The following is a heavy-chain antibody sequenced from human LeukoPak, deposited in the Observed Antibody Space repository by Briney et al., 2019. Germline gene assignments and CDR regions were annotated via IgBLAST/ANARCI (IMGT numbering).Heavy chain of an antibody. J-gene: IGHJ6*02. V-gene: IGHV1-46*01. D-gene: IGHD6-19*01. Sequence: ASVKVSCKASGYTFTSYYIHWVRQAPGQGLEWMGIINPSGGSTSYPQNFQGRITMTRDTSTSTVYMELSSLRSEDTAVYYCARDHSSGWEQLYGMDVWGQGTTVTVSS. CDR2: INPSGGST. CDR3: ARDHSSGWEQLYGMDV. CDR1: GYTFTSYY.